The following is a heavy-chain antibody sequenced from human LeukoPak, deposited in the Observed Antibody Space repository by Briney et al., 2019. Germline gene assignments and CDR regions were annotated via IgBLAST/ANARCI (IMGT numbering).Heavy chain of an antibody. J-gene: IGHJ3*02. V-gene: IGHV4-39*01. CDR3: ARRRIFGATGAFDI. D-gene: IGHD3-16*01. CDR1: GGSISSSSYY. Sequence: SETLSLTCTVSGGSISSSSYYWGWIRQPPGKGLERIGSIYYSGSTYYNPSLKSRVTISVDTSKNQFSLKLSSVTAADTAVYYCARRRIFGATGAFDIWGQGTMVTVSS. CDR2: IYYSGST.